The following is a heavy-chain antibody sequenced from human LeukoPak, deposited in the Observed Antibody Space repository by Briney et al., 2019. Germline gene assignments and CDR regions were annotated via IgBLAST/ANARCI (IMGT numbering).Heavy chain of an antibody. CDR1: GFTFSSYA. Sequence: GGSLRLSCAASGFTFSSYAMSWVRQAPGKGLEWVSSISGSGGSTYYADSVKGRFTIPRDNSKNTLYLQMNSLRADNTAVYYCARDNWGFDYWGQGTLVTVSS. CDR3: ARDNWGFDY. V-gene: IGHV3-23*01. J-gene: IGHJ4*02. CDR2: ISGSGGST. D-gene: IGHD7-27*01.